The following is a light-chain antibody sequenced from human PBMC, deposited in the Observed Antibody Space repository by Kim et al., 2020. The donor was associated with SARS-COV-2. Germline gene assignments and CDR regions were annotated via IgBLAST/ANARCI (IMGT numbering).Light chain of an antibody. CDR2: RAS. J-gene: IGKJ1*01. CDR1: QGISSC. Sequence: ASGGDRVDFTCRASQGISSCLAWYQQKPGKAPKLLIYRASSLQRGVPSRFSGSGSGTDFTLTISSLQPEDFATYYCQQLNSYPLTFGLGTKVDIK. CDR3: QQLNSYPLT. V-gene: IGKV1-9*01.